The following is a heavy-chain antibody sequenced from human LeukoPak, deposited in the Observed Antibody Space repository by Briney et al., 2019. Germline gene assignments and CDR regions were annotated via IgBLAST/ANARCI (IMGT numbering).Heavy chain of an antibody. CDR1: GFTFSSYE. CDR2: ISSSGSTT. J-gene: IGHJ4*02. Sequence: PGGSLRLSCAASGFTFSSYEMNWVRQAPGKGLEWVSYISSSGSTTYYADSVKGRFTISRDNAKNSLYLQMNSLRAEDTAVYYCARESGYSCGCFDYWGQGTLVTVSS. CDR3: ARESGYSCGCFDY. V-gene: IGHV3-48*03. D-gene: IGHD5-18*01.